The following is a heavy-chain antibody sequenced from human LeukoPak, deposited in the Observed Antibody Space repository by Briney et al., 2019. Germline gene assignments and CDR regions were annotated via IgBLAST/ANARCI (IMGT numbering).Heavy chain of an antibody. D-gene: IGHD6-19*01. V-gene: IGHV1-18*01. Sequence: ASVKVSCKASGYTFTSYGISWVRQAPGQGLEWMGWISAYNGNTNYAQKLQGRVTMTTDTSTSTAYMELRSLRSDDTAVYYSATTGYSSGWDQNWFDPWGQGTLVTVSS. J-gene: IGHJ5*02. CDR2: ISAYNGNT. CDR3: ATTGYSSGWDQNWFDP. CDR1: GYTFTSYG.